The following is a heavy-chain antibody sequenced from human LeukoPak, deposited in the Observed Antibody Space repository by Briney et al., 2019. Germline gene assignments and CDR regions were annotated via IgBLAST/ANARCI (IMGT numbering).Heavy chain of an antibody. D-gene: IGHD3-10*01. CDR2: IKEDGTTK. CDR3: ARDAGSNALDI. CDR1: GFTFSASW. J-gene: IGHJ3*02. V-gene: IGHV3-7*01. Sequence: GGSLRLSCAASGFTFSASWMTWVRQAPGKGLDWVAHIKEDGTTKNYVDSVRGRFTISRDNAEKSLYLQMTSLRAEDTAVYYCARDAGSNALDIWGQGTMVTVSS.